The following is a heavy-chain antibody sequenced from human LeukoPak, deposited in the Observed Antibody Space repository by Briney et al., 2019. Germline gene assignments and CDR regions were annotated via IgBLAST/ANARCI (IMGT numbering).Heavy chain of an antibody. CDR1: GYTFTSYY. V-gene: IGHV1-46*01. CDR2: INPSGGST. CDR3: ARDEAGMEATFNFDY. Sequence: ASVKVSCKASGYTFTSYYMHWVRQAPGQGLEWMGIINPSGGSTSHAQKFQGRVTMTRDTSTSTVYMGLSSLRSEDAAVYYCARDEAGMEATFNFDYWGQGTLVTVSS. D-gene: IGHD5-12*01. J-gene: IGHJ4*02.